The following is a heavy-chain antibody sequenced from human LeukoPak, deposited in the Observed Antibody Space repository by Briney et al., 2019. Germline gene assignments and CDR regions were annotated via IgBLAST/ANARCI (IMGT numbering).Heavy chain of an antibody. Sequence: SVKVSCKASGGTFISYASSWVRQAPGQGLEWMGGIIPIFGTANYAQKFQGRVTITADESTSTAYMELSSLRSEDTAVYYCASGIAWEPYVYCGQGTLVTVSS. D-gene: IGHD1-26*01. CDR2: IIPIFGTA. J-gene: IGHJ4*02. CDR1: GGTFISYA. V-gene: IGHV1-69*13. CDR3: ASGIAWEPYVY.